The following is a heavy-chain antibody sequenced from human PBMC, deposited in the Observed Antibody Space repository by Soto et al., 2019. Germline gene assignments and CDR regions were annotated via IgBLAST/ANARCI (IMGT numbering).Heavy chain of an antibody. CDR1: GFTFHTYN. Sequence: QVQLVESGGGVVQPGRSLRLSCAASGFTFHTYNMHWVRQAPGKGLEWVAAIWYDGSNKYYADSVKGRFTISRDNSKNSRYLHMNNLIADDTAVYYCTREGGTWNNDYWGEGTLVTVSS. CDR2: IWYDGSNK. J-gene: IGHJ4*02. D-gene: IGHD1-1*01. V-gene: IGHV3-33*01. CDR3: TREGGTWNNDY.